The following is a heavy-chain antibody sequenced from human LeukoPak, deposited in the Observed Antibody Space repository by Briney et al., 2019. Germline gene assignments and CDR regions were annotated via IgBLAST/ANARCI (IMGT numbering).Heavy chain of an antibody. CDR1: GFTFSACA. J-gene: IGHJ4*02. CDR3: TREAVATGYGYD. Sequence: GGSLRLSCSATGFTFSACAFSWVRQAPGKGLEWVSAISSGGDRTYYVDSVVGRFTISRDNSKNMLLLHMSSLRAEDAAMYYCTREAVATGYGYDWGQGTLVTVSS. CDR2: ISSGGDRT. D-gene: IGHD3-16*01. V-gene: IGHV3-23*01.